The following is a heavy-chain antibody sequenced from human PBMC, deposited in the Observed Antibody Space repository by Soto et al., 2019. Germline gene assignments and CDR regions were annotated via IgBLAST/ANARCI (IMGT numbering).Heavy chain of an antibody. V-gene: IGHV3-23*01. CDR2: ISGSGGST. D-gene: IGHD5-12*01. J-gene: IGHJ3*02. CDR1: GFTFSSYT. CDR3: AKRGWGIVATFAFDI. Sequence: GGSLRLSCAASGFTFSSYTMSWVRQAPGKGLEWVSAISGSGGSTYYADSVKGRFTISRDNSKNTLYLQMNSLRAEDTAVYYCAKRGWGIVATFAFDIWGQGTMVTVSS.